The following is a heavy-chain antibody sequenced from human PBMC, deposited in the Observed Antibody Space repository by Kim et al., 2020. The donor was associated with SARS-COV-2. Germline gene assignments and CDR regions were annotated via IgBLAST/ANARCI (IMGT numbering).Heavy chain of an antibody. CDR1: GDSISRRRFY. CDR2: IYYSGSI. CDR3: ARHEPYGSESYAPYYFDS. V-gene: IGHV4-39*01. D-gene: IGHD3-10*01. J-gene: IGHJ4*02. Sequence: SQTLSLTCSVSGDSISRRRFYWGWIRQPPGKGLEWIGTIYYSGSIYHNPSLEGRVTISVDTSKKQFSLRVTSVTAADTAVYYCARHEPYGSESYAPYYFDSWSQGTLVTVSS.